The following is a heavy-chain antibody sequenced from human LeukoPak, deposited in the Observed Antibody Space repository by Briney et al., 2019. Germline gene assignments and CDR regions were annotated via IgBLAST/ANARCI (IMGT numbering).Heavy chain of an antibody. CDR3: ARGLYSTKGYWFDP. V-gene: IGHV4-39*07. D-gene: IGHD6-13*01. CDR1: GGSISSSGYY. CDR2: IYYSGSA. J-gene: IGHJ5*02. Sequence: SETLSLTCTVSGGSISSSGYYWSWIRQPPGKGLEWIGTIYYSGSAYYNPSLKSRVTISVDRSKNQFSLKLSSVTAADTAVYYCARGLYSTKGYWFDPWGQGTLVTVSS.